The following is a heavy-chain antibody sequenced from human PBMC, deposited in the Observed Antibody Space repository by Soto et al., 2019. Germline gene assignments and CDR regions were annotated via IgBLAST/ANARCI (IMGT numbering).Heavy chain of an antibody. CDR2: ISYDGSNK. V-gene: IGHV3-30*18. D-gene: IGHD6-13*01. CDR3: AKGMYSSSWYYDY. CDR1: GFTFNSDG. J-gene: IGHJ4*02. Sequence: QVQLVDSGGCVVQPGRSLRLSCAASGFTFNSDGMHRVRQAPGKRPEWVATISYDGSNKYYADSVKGRFTISRDNSKNTPYLQMNSLRPEDTAVYYCAKGMYSSSWYYDYWGQGTLVTVSS.